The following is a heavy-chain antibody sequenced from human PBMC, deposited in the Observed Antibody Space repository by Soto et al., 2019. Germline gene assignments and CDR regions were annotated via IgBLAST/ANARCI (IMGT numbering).Heavy chain of an antibody. CDR1: GFTFNNYA. CDR2: ISGGGDTT. V-gene: IGHV3-23*01. Sequence: EVQLLESGGGLVQPGGSLRLSCAASGFTFNNYAMTWVRQAPGKGLEWVSAISGGGDTTSYADSVKGPFTVSRDGSKNTLYVQMSSLRAEDTALYYCAKGRGGSGSLTPRVDFWGQGALVTVSS. D-gene: IGHD3-10*01. J-gene: IGHJ4*02. CDR3: AKGRGGSGSLTPRVDF.